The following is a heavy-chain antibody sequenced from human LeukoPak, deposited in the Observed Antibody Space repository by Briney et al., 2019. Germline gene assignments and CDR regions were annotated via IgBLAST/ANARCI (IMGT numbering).Heavy chain of an antibody. CDR3: ARETYCGGDCYVQYYFDY. J-gene: IGHJ4*02. Sequence: PGRSPRLSCAASGFTFSDYYMSWIRQAPGKGLEWVSYISSSSSYTNYADSVKGRFTISRDNAKNSLYLQMNSLRAEDTAVYYCARETYCGGDCYVQYYFDYWGQGTLVTVSS. V-gene: IGHV3-11*06. CDR2: ISSSSSYT. CDR1: GFTFSDYY. D-gene: IGHD2-21*02.